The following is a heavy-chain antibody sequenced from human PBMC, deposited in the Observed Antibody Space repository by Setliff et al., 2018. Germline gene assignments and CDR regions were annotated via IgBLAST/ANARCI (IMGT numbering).Heavy chain of an antibody. D-gene: IGHD2-15*01. CDR1: GGSISSYY. CDR3: GRGFSRIEGWGNWFDP. J-gene: IGHJ5*02. V-gene: IGHV4-59*08. CDR2: IYYSGST. Sequence: SSETLSLTCTVSGGSISSYYWSWIRQPPGKGLEWIGYIYYSGSTNYNPSLKSRVTISVDTSKNQISLKLTSVTAADTAVYYCGRGFSRIEGWGNWFDPWGQGILVTVSS.